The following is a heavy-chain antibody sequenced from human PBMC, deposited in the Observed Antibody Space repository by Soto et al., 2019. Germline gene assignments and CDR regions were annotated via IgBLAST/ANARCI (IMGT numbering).Heavy chain of an antibody. Sequence: SETLSLTCTVSGGSISSSSYYWGWIRQPPGKGLEWIGSIYYSGSTYYNPSLKSRVTISVDTSKNQFSLKLSSVTAADTAVYYCARLPSTYYYGSGSYLVYWGQGTLVTV. CDR2: IYYSGST. D-gene: IGHD3-10*01. CDR1: GGSISSSSYY. J-gene: IGHJ4*02. V-gene: IGHV4-39*01. CDR3: ARLPSTYYYGSGSYLVY.